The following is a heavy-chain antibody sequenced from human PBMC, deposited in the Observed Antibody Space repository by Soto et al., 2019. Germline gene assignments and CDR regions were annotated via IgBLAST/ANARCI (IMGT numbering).Heavy chain of an antibody. CDR2: ISGSGGST. J-gene: IGHJ3*02. V-gene: IGHV3-23*01. D-gene: IGHD3-22*01. CDR3: ASTRGYYGSSGYYYPDAFDI. Sequence: EVQLLESGGGLVQPGGSLRLSCAASGFTFSSYAMSWVRQAPGKGLEWVSAISGSGGSTYYADSVKGRFTISRDNSKNTLYLQMNSLRAEDTAVYYCASTRGYYGSSGYYYPDAFDIWGQGTMVTVSS. CDR1: GFTFSSYA.